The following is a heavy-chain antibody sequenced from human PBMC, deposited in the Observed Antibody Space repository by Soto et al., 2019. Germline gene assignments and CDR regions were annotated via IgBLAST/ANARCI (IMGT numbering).Heavy chain of an antibody. CDR3: AKESLCGGGTCYPDY. D-gene: IGHD2-15*01. CDR2: ISGSGGTT. Sequence: GGSLRLSCAASGFTFSTYALNWVRQAPGKGLEWVSGISGSGGTTYYAGSVKGQFTISRDNSKNTLYLQINGLRAEDTAVYYCAKESLCGGGTCYPDYWGQGTLGTVSS. V-gene: IGHV3-23*01. CDR1: GFTFSTYA. J-gene: IGHJ4*02.